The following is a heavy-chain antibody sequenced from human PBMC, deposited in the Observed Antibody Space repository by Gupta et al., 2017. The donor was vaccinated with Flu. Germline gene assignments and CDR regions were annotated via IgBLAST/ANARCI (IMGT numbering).Heavy chain of an antibody. CDR2: VSWNSGHI. Sequence: VQLAEPGGGLVQPGGSFRLPCTTPGSTSGDFGLYWVRQVPGKGLEWVSGVSWNSGHIVYADSVKGRFSVSRDEAKKSVDLEMHSLKDQDTAFYYCARVSAARRGYFDHWGQGTLVIVSS. V-gene: IGHV3-9*02. J-gene: IGHJ4*02. CDR3: ARVSAARRGYFDH. D-gene: IGHD3-10*01. CDR1: GSTSGDFG.